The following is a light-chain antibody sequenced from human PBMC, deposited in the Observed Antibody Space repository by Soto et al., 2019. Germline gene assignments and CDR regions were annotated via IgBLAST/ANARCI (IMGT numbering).Light chain of an antibody. V-gene: IGKV1-33*01. CDR3: QQYDNLPRT. CDR2: DAS. CDR1: QDISNY. Sequence: DIQMTQSPSSLSASVGDRVTITCQASQDISNYLNWYQQKPGKAPKLLIYDASNLETGVPSRFSGSGSGTDFTFTISSLQPEDSATYYCQQYDNLPRTFGQGNKLEIK. J-gene: IGKJ2*01.